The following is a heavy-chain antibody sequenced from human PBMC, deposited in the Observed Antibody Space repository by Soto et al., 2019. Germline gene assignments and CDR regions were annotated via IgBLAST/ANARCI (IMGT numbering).Heavy chain of an antibody. V-gene: IGHV3-21*01. Sequence: EVQLVESRGGLVKPGGSLRLSCAASGFTFSSYSMNWVRQAPGKGLEWVSSISSSSSYIYYADSVKGRFTISRDNAKNSLYLQMNSLRAEDTAVYYCARDRLDYYDSSGSFDYWGQGTLVTVSS. J-gene: IGHJ4*02. CDR2: ISSSSSYI. CDR1: GFTFSSYS. CDR3: ARDRLDYYDSSGSFDY. D-gene: IGHD3-22*01.